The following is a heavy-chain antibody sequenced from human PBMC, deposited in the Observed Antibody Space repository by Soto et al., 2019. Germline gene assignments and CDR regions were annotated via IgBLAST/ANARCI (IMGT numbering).Heavy chain of an antibody. CDR1: GFTFSNYA. J-gene: IGHJ3*02. D-gene: IGHD3-10*01. Sequence: GGSLRLSCAASGFTFSNYAMSWVRQAPGKGLEGVSGIRGSGSSTNYADSGKGRFTISRDNSKNTLYLQMNSLRAEDTAVFYCAKGIWFGELSGAFDIWGQGTMVTVSS. V-gene: IGHV3-23*01. CDR3: AKGIWFGELSGAFDI. CDR2: IRGSGSST.